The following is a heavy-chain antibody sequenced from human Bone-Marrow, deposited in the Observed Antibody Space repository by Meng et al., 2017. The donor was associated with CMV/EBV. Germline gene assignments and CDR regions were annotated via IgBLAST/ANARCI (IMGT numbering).Heavy chain of an antibody. Sequence: ASVKVSCKASGYTFTGYYMHWVRQAPGQGLEWMGWINPNSGGTNYAQKFQGRVTMTRDTSISTAYMELSRLRSDDTAVYYCARDDPFPLLYSSSSGVFDYWGQGTLVTVSS. J-gene: IGHJ4*02. CDR2: INPNSGGT. CDR3: ARDDPFPLLYSSSSGVFDY. D-gene: IGHD6-6*01. V-gene: IGHV1-2*02. CDR1: GYTFTGYY.